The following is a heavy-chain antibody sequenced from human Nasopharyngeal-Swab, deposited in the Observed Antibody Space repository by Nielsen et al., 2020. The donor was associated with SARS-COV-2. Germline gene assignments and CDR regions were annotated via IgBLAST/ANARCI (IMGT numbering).Heavy chain of an antibody. Sequence: GGSLRLSCAASGFTFSSYWMHWVRQAPGKGLVWVSRINSDGSSTSYADSVKGRFTISRDNAKNTLYLQMNSLRAEDTAVYYCVKARITIFGVVISSYYYYGMDVWGQGTTVTVSS. CDR1: GFTFSSYW. V-gene: IGHV3-74*01. CDR3: VKARITIFGVVISSYYYYGMDV. D-gene: IGHD3-3*01. J-gene: IGHJ6*02. CDR2: INSDGSST.